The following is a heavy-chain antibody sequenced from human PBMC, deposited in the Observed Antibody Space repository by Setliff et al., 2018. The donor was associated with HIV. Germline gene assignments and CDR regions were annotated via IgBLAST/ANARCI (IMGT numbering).Heavy chain of an antibody. CDR1: GGSIMSDGYY. CDR3: ARHDFWSGYHNWFDP. CDR2: IYNRGYT. J-gene: IGHJ5*02. Sequence: NPSETLSLTCTVSGGSIMSDGYYWNWIRQRPGKGLEWIGYIYNRGYTYYNPSLKSRVTISVDMSKNQFSLRLTSVTAADTAMYYCARHDFWSGYHNWFDPWGQGTLVTVSS. V-gene: IGHV4-31*02. D-gene: IGHD3-3*01.